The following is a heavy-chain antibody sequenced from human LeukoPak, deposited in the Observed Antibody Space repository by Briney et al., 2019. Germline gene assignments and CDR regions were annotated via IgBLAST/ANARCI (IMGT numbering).Heavy chain of an antibody. CDR3: ARAYCGGDCSSADDY. Sequence: ASVKVSCKVSGYTLTELSMHWVRQAPGKGLEWMGGFDPEDGETIYAQKFQGRVTMTADKSTSTAYMELSSLRSEDTAVYYCARAYCGGDCSSADDYWGQGTLVTVSS. CDR1: GYTLTELS. J-gene: IGHJ4*02. D-gene: IGHD2-21*02. CDR2: FDPEDGET. V-gene: IGHV1-24*01.